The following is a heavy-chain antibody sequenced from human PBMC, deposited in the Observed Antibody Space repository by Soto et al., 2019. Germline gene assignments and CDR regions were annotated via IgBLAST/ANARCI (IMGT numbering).Heavy chain of an antibody. CDR3: ARTLWGQYAFDC. CDR2: IYSSGST. D-gene: IGHD2-21*01. V-gene: IGHV4-4*07. CDR1: GDSISSYY. J-gene: IGHJ4*02. Sequence: QVQLQESGPGLVKPSETLSLTCTVSGDSISSYYWSWIRQPAGKGLEWIGRIYSSGSTNYNPSLKSRVTLSGDTSENPVSLKLSSVTAADTAVFYCARTLWGQYAFDCWGQGTLVTVSS.